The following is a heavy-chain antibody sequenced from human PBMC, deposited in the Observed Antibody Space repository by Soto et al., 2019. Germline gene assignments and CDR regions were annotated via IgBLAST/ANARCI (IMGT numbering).Heavy chain of an antibody. CDR1: GFTFSSYG. J-gene: IGHJ3*02. Sequence: PGGSLRLSCAAPGFTFSSYGMHWVRQAPGKGLEWVAVIWYDGSNKYYADSVKGRFTISRDNSKNTLYLQMNSLRAEDTAVYYCARDRIAYRDAFDIWGQGTMVTVSS. CDR3: ARDRIAYRDAFDI. D-gene: IGHD2-21*01. CDR2: IWYDGSNK. V-gene: IGHV3-33*01.